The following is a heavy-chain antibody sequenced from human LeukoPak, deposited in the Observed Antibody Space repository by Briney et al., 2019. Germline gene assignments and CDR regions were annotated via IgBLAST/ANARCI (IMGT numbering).Heavy chain of an antibody. Sequence: PGGSLRLSCAASGFTFDDYGMSWVRQAPGKGLEWVSGINWNGGSTGYADSVKGRFTISRDNAKNSLYLQMNSLRAEDTALYYCARDRDDTIFGAGAFDIWGQGTMVTVSS. CDR3: ARDRDDTIFGAGAFDI. D-gene: IGHD3-3*01. CDR2: INWNGGST. CDR1: GFTFDDYG. J-gene: IGHJ3*02. V-gene: IGHV3-20*04.